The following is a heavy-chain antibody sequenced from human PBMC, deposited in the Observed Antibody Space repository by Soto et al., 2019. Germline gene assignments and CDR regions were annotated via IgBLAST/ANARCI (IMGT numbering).Heavy chain of an antibody. V-gene: IGHV2-5*02. J-gene: IGHJ6*02. D-gene: IGHD2-21*02. Sequence: QITLMESGPTLVKPTQTLTLTCTFSGFSLSTGGVGVGWIRQPPGKALEWLALIYWDDDKRYSPSLRSRLTTTKDTSKNQVVLTMANMDPVDTATYYCTHSRCGGDCLQSSSSHYYYGMDVWGQGTTVTVSS. CDR1: GFSLSTGGVG. CDR2: IYWDDDK. CDR3: THSRCGGDCLQSSSSHYYYGMDV.